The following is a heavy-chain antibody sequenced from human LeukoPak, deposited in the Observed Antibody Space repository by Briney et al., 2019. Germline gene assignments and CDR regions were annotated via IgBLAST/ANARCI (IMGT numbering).Heavy chain of an antibody. CDR3: AKGLNTYYYDSSGSSYYFDY. CDR2: ISGSGGST. V-gene: IGHV3-23*01. J-gene: IGHJ4*02. CDR1: GFTFSDYY. D-gene: IGHD3-22*01. Sequence: GGSLRLSCAASGFTFSDYYMSWIRQAPGKGQEWVSAISGSGGSTYYADSVKGRFTISRDNPKNTLYLQMNSLRAEDTAVYYCAKGLNTYYYDSSGSSYYFDYWGQGTLVTVSS.